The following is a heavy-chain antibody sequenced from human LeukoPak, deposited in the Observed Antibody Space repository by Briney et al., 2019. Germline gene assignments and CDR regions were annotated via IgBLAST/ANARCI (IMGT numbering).Heavy chain of an antibody. CDR3: AADPTSSGLNWFDP. V-gene: IGHV1-58*01. CDR2: IVVGSGNT. D-gene: IGHD6-6*01. CDR1: GFTFTSSA. J-gene: IGHJ5*02. Sequence: GTSVKVSCKASGFTFTSSAVQWVRQARGQRLEWIGWIVVGSGNTNYAQKFQERVTITRDMSTSTAYMELSSLRSEDTAVYYCAADPTSSGLNWFDPWGQGTLVTVSS.